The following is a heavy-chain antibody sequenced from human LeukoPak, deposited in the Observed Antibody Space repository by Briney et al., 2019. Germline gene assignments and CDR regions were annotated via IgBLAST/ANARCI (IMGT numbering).Heavy chain of an antibody. D-gene: IGHD1-26*01. Sequence: SETLSLTCTISGGSVSTYYWIWIRQPPAKGLEWMGFFSYSGSTKYNPSLKSRVTMSVDTSKNQFSLKLNSVTAADTAVYYCARMYSGTSYYFDYWGRGTLVTVSS. CDR2: FSYSGST. CDR1: GGSVSTYY. J-gene: IGHJ4*02. V-gene: IGHV4-59*02. CDR3: ARMYSGTSYYFDY.